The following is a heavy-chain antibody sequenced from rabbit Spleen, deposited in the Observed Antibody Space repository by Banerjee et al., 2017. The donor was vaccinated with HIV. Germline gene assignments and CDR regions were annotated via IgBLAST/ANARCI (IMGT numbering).Heavy chain of an antibody. J-gene: IGHJ4*01. CDR2: ISGGSGTT. CDR1: GFSFSVGYD. Sequence: QEQLAESGGGLVTPGGYLTLTCKVSGFSFSVGYDMCWVRQAPGKGLELIGCISGGSGTTYYASWAKGRFTISKSTSLNTVDLKMTSLTAADTATYFCARDYDDSSARYYFNLWGPGTLVTVS. CDR3: ARDYDDSSARYYFNL. D-gene: IGHD2-1*01. V-gene: IGHV1S43*01.